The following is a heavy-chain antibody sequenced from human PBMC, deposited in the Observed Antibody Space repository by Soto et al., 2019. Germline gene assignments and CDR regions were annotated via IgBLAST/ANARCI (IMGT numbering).Heavy chain of an antibody. Sequence: RASVKVSCKASGYTFTGYYMHWVRQAPGQGLEWMGWINPNSGGTNYAQKFQGRVTMTRDTSISTAYMELSRLRSDDTAVYYCARGIPDYYDSRGTGYFDYWGQGTLVTVSS. CDR3: ARGIPDYYDSRGTGYFDY. V-gene: IGHV1-2*02. CDR1: GYTFTGYY. J-gene: IGHJ4*02. D-gene: IGHD3-22*01. CDR2: INPNSGGT.